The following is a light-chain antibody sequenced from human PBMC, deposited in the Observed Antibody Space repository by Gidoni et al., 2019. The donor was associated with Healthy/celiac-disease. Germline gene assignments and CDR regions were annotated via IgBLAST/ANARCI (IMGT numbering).Light chain of an antibody. J-gene: IGKJ2*01. CDR3: QQSYRMYT. Sequence: DMQMFQSPSSLSASVGDRVTITCRASQSISSYLNWYQQKPGKAPKLLIYAASSLQSGVPSRFSGSRSGTDFTLTISSLQPEDFATYYCQQSYRMYTFXQXTKLEIK. CDR1: QSISSY. CDR2: AAS. V-gene: IGKV1-39*01.